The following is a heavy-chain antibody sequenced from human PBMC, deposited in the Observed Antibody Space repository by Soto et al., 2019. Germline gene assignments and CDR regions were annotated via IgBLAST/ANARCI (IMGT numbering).Heavy chain of an antibody. J-gene: IGHJ4*02. Sequence: EVQLVESGGGMVQPGGSLRLSCAASGLTFSNYWMSWVRQAPGKGLAWVASRNQDGTLKYYVDSVKGRFTISRDKAQNSFFLQMISLRAEDTAVYCCARWQSSGWYLDIWGQGTLLSVSS. CDR2: RNQDGTLK. V-gene: IGHV3-7*03. CDR1: GLTFSNYW. D-gene: IGHD6-19*01. CDR3: ARWQSSGWYLDI.